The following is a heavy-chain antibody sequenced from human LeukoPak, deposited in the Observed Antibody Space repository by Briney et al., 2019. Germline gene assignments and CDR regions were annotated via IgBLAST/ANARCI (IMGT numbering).Heavy chain of an antibody. CDR2: IYYSGST. D-gene: IGHD1-1*01. V-gene: IGHV4-39*07. Sequence: SETLSLTCTVSGGSISSSSYYWGWIRQPPGKGLEWIGSIYYSGSTYYNPSLKSRVTISVDTSKNQFSLKLSSVTAADTAVYYCAREVLEPLVALDYWGQGTLVTVSS. CDR1: GGSISSSSYY. CDR3: AREVLEPLVALDY. J-gene: IGHJ4*02.